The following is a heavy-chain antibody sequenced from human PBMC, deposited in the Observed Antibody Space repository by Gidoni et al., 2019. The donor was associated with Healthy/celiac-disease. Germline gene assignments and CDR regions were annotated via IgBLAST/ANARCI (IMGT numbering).Heavy chain of an antibody. V-gene: IGHV5-51*01. CDR3: ARQGGYSGYDFDAFDI. CDR1: GYSFTSYW. D-gene: IGHD5-12*01. J-gene: IGHJ3*02. Sequence: EVQLVQSGAEVQKPGESLKLSCKGSGYSFTSYWIGWVRQMPGKGLEWMGIIDPGDSDTRYSPSFQGQVTISADKSISTAYLQWSSLKASDTAMYYCARQGGYSGYDFDAFDIWGQGTMVTVSS. CDR2: IDPGDSDT.